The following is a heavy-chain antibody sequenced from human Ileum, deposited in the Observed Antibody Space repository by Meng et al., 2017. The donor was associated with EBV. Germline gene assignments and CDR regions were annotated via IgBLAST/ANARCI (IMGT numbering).Heavy chain of an antibody. J-gene: IGHJ4*02. CDR3: ARVTTSGSYYLDY. V-gene: IGHV1-3*01. Sequence: QVRLVQCGAGVRKLGASVMLSCTGSGDSFSTYALHLVRHAHRHRLEWMGWINAANGNTKYSQKFQGRLTITRDTSASTSYMELSSLRSEDTAVYYCARVTTSGSYYLDYWGQGTLVTVSS. D-gene: IGHD3-10*01. CDR2: INAANGNT. CDR1: GDSFSTYA.